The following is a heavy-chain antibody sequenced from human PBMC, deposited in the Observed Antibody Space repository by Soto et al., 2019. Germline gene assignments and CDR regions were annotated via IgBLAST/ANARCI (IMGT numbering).Heavy chain of an antibody. CDR3: ARDQYYDSSGYYPIFDY. CDR1: GGTFSSYA. V-gene: IGHV1-69*01. J-gene: IGHJ4*02. CDR2: IIPIFGTA. Sequence: QVPLVQSGAEVKKPGSSVKVSCKASGGTFSSYAISWVRQAPGQGLEWMGGIIPIFGTANYAQKFQGRVTITADESTSTAYMELSSLRSEDTAVYYCARDQYYDSSGYYPIFDYWGQGTLVTVSS. D-gene: IGHD3-22*01.